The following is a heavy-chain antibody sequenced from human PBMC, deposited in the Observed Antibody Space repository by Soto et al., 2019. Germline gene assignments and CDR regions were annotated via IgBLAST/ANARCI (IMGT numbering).Heavy chain of an antibody. Sequence: GASVKVSFKASGYTFTSYYMHWVRQAPGQGLEWMGIINPSGGSTSYAQKFQGRVTMTRDTSTSTVYMELSSLRSEDTAVYYCAREQHYYDSSGYSSYYYGMDVWGQGTTVTVSS. V-gene: IGHV1-46*03. CDR1: GYTFTSYY. D-gene: IGHD3-22*01. J-gene: IGHJ6*02. CDR2: INPSGGST. CDR3: AREQHYYDSSGYSSYYYGMDV.